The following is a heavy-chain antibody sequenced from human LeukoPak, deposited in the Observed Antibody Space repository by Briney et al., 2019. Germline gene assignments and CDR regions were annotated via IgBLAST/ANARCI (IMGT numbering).Heavy chain of an antibody. CDR1: GFNFYDYG. Sequence: AGGSLRLSCAASGFNFYDYGMTWVRQAPGKGLEWVGFIRRNAHGGTTEYAASVKGRFHISRDDSNSIAYLQMNSLKTEDTALYFCTRVRVWGSYLPGDDGFDVWGQGTMVTVSA. CDR2: IRRNAHGGTT. CDR3: TRVRVWGSYLPGDDGFDV. J-gene: IGHJ3*01. D-gene: IGHD3-16*01. V-gene: IGHV3-49*04.